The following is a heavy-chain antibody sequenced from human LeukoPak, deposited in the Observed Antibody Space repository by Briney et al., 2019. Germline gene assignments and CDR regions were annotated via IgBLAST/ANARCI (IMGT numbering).Heavy chain of an antibody. CDR2: IKEDGSDK. CDR3: VRNSWKAFDY. Sequence: GGSLRLSCAASGFTFSSPWMSWVRQTPEKGLEWVASIKEDGSDKYYVDSVKGRFTISRDNAKNSLSLRMNSLRAEDTAVYYCVRNSWKAFDYWGQGTLVTVSS. V-gene: IGHV3-7*04. CDR1: GFTFSSPW. D-gene: IGHD1-26*01. J-gene: IGHJ4*02.